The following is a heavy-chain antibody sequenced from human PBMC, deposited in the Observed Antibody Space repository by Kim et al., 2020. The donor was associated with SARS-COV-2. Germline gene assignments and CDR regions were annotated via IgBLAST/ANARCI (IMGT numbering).Heavy chain of an antibody. Sequence: SVKVSCKASGGTFSSYAISWVRQAPGQGLEWMGGIIPIFGTANYAQKFQGRVTITADESTSTAYMELSSLRSEDTAVYYCARPDFTYDSIGYYKWDAFDIWGQGTIVTVSS. CDR1: GGTFSSYA. D-gene: IGHD3-22*01. J-gene: IGHJ3*02. CDR2: IIPIFGTA. V-gene: IGHV1-69*13. CDR3: ARPDFTYDSIGYYKWDAFDI.